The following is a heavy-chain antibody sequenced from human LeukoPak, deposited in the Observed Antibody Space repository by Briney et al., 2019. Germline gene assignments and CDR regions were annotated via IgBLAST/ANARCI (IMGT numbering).Heavy chain of an antibody. CDR3: ATGRLISGWSPLYFDL. Sequence: PGGSLRLSCTASEFTFSNYWMTWVRQAPGKGPEWVANIKEDGSDRSYVESVKGRFTISRDNAKKSVYLQMNSLRTEDTAVYYCATGRLISGWSPLYFDLWAQGTLVTVSS. CDR2: IKEDGSDR. D-gene: IGHD6-19*01. V-gene: IGHV3-7*01. J-gene: IGHJ4*02. CDR1: EFTFSNYW.